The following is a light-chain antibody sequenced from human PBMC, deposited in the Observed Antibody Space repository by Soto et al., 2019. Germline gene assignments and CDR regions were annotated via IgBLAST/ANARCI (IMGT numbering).Light chain of an antibody. V-gene: IGLV2-14*01. J-gene: IGLJ1*01. CDR3: SSYTSSSTFYV. Sequence: QSALTQPASVSGPPGQSITISCTGTSSDVGGYNYVSWYQQHPGKAPKLMIYDVSNRPSGVSNRFSGSKSGNTASLTISGLQAEDEADYYCSSYTSSSTFYVFGAGTKVTV. CDR2: DVS. CDR1: SSDVGGYNY.